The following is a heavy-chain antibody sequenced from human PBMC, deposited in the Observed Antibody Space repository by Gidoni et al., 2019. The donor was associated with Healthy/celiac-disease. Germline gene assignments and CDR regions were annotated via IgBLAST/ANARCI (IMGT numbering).Heavy chain of an antibody. Sequence: QVQLVQSGAEVKKPGYSVKVSCKASGGTFSSYAISWVRQAPGQGLEWMGGIIPIFGTANYAQKFQGRVTITADESTSTAYMELSSLRSEDTAVYYCARDPLAYCGGDCYFDYWGQGTLVTVSS. CDR1: GGTFSSYA. CDR3: ARDPLAYCGGDCYFDY. J-gene: IGHJ4*02. D-gene: IGHD2-21*02. V-gene: IGHV1-69*01. CDR2: IIPIFGTA.